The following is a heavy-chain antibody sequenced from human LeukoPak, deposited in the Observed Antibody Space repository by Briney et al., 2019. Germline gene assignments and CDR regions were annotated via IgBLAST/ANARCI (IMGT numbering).Heavy chain of an antibody. CDR1: GGSISSGGYY. CDR2: IYYSGST. J-gene: IGHJ4*02. Sequence: PSETLSLTCTVSGGSISSGGYYWSWIRQHPGKGLEWIGYIYYSGSTNYNPSIKSRVTMSVDTSKNQFFLKLSSVTAADTAVYYCARVNDRSGYYYYFDYWGQGTLVTVSS. D-gene: IGHD3-22*01. CDR3: ARVNDRSGYYYYFDY. V-gene: IGHV4-61*08.